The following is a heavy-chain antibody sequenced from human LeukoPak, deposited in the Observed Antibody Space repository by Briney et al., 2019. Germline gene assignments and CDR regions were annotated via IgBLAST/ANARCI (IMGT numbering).Heavy chain of an antibody. V-gene: IGHV1-8*01. CDR2: MNPNSGNT. J-gene: IGHJ6*02. Sequence: ASVKVSCKASGYTFTSYDINWVRQATGQGLECMGWMNPNSGNTGYAQKFQGRVTMTRNTSISTAYMELSSLRSEDTAVYYCARSGEFGYYYYGMDVWGQGTTVTVSS. D-gene: IGHD3-10*01. CDR3: ARSGEFGYYYYGMDV. CDR1: GYTFTSYD.